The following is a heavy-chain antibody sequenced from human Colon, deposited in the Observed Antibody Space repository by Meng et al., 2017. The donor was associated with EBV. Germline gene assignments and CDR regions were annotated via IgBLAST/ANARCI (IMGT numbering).Heavy chain of an antibody. V-gene: IGHV4-4*02. CDR1: GTSISTSNW. Sequence: QVLLQGSGAGLVKPSGTLSLTCVFSGTSISTSNWWSWIRQSPGEGLEWIGAIYHNGQTNYNPSLKSRVSMSVDESKNEFSLNLKSVTAADTAVYYCARDGGVTHIPWGQGVLVTVSS. CDR3: ARDGGVTHIP. D-gene: IGHD2-8*02. J-gene: IGHJ5*02. CDR2: IYHNGQT.